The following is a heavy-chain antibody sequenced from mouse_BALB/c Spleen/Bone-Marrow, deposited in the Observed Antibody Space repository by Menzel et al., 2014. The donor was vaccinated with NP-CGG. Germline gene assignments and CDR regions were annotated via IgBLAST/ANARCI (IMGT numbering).Heavy chain of an antibody. CDR2: INPGSGGT. D-gene: IGHD2-14*01. J-gene: IGHJ4*01. V-gene: IGHV1-54*03. CDR1: GYAFTNYL. CDR3: ANRYDYAMTT. Sequence: VQLQQSGAELVRPGTSVKVSCKASGYAFTNYLIEWVKQRPGQGLEWIGVINPGSGGTNYNEKFKGKATLTADKSSSTAYMQLSSLTSDDSAVYFCANRYDYAMTTGVKEPQSPSPQ.